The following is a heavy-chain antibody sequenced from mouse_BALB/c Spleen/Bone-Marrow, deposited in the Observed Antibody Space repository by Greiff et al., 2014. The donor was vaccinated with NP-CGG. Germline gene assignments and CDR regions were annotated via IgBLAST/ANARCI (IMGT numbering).Heavy chain of an antibody. J-gene: IGHJ3*01. Sequence: EVKLQESGAELVKPGASVKLSCTASGFNIKDTYMHWVKQRPEQGLEWIGRIDPANGNTKYDPKFQGKATITADTSSNTAYLQLSSLTSEDTAVYYCANYYYGSSLFAYWGRGTLVTVSA. CDR3: ANYYYGSSLFAY. D-gene: IGHD1-1*01. CDR2: IDPANGNT. V-gene: IGHV14-3*02. CDR1: GFNIKDTY.